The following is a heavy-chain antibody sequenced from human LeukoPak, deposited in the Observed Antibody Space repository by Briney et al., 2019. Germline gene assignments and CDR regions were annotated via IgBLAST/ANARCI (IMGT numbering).Heavy chain of an antibody. D-gene: IGHD6-19*01. V-gene: IGHV3-7*01. CDR3: AKDSGRRGWSSFAS. CDR2: IKQDGSEK. J-gene: IGHJ4*02. CDR1: GFTFSSYW. Sequence: GGSLRLSCAASGFTFSSYWMSWVRQAPGKGLEWVANIKQDGSEKYYVDSVKGRFTISRDNAKNSLYLQMNSLRAEDTAVYYCAKDSGRRGWSSFASWGRRTLVTVS.